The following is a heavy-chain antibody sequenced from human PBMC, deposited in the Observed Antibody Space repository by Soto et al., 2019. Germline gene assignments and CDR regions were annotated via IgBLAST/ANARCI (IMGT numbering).Heavy chain of an antibody. CDR3: ARVGDYDFWSGYHFGPYGMDV. CDR1: GASTSSPGYA. CDR2: IFYSGST. Sequence: KPSETLSLTCAVSGASTSSPGYAWTWLRQHPEKGLEWIGHIFYSGSTSYNPSLKSRVTISIDTSKYQFSLKLSSVTAAGTAVYYCARVGDYDFWSGYHFGPYGMDVWGQGTTVTVSS. J-gene: IGHJ6*02. D-gene: IGHD3-3*01. V-gene: IGHV4-31*11.